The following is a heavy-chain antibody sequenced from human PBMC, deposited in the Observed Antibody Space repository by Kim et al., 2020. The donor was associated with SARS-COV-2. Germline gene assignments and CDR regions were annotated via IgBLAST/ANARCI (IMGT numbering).Heavy chain of an antibody. CDR1: GFIFSTSN. CDR2: ITSSSTYI. CDR3: VRDEGYCTTTRCYRAPFDY. Sequence: GGSLRLSCAASGFIFSTSNLNWVRQAPGKGLEWVSSITSSSTYIYYADSVKGRFTISRDDAKNSLYLQMSSLRAEDTAVYYCVRDEGYCTTTRCYRAPFDYWGQGTLVTVSS. D-gene: IGHD2-2*01. V-gene: IGHV3-21*01. J-gene: IGHJ4*02.